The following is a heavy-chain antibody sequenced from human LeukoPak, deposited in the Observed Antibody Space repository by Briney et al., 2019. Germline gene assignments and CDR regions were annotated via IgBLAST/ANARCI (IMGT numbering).Heavy chain of an antibody. V-gene: IGHV3-49*03. J-gene: IGHJ4*02. CDR1: GFTFGDYA. CDR3: TRGGDIVVVVAATLDY. Sequence: PGGSLRLSCTASGFTFGDYAMSWFRQAPGKGLEGVGFIRSKAYGGTTEYAASVKGRFTISRDDSKSIAYLQMNSLKTEDTAVSYCTRGGDIVVVVAATLDYWGQGTLVTVSS. CDR2: IRSKAYGGTT. D-gene: IGHD2-15*01.